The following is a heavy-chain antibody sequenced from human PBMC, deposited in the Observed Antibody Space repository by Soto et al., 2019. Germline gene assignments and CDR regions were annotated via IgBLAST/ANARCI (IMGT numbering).Heavy chain of an antibody. CDR3: ARSPVTTDYYFDY. Sequence: GGSLRLSCAASGFTFSDYYMSWIRQAPGKGLEWVSYISSSSSYTNYADSVKGRFTISRDNAKNSLYLQMNSLRAEDTAVYYCARSPVTTDYYFDYWGQGTLVTVSS. D-gene: IGHD4-17*01. CDR2: ISSSSSYT. J-gene: IGHJ4*02. CDR1: GFTFSDYY. V-gene: IGHV3-11*06.